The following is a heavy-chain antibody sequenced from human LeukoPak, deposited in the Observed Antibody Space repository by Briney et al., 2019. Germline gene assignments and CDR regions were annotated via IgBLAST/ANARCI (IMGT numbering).Heavy chain of an antibody. D-gene: IGHD4-11*01. CDR1: GYKFISHW. V-gene: IGHV5-51*01. Sequence: GESLKISCQASGYKFISHWIGRVRQMPGKGLEGMGIIYPDDSDTRYSRCFQGQVTISADKSINTAYLQWSSLKASDTAIYYCARLTFDSTSYYTGCDTWGQGTLVTVSS. CDR3: ARLTFDSTSYYTGCDT. CDR2: IYPDDSDT. J-gene: IGHJ5*02.